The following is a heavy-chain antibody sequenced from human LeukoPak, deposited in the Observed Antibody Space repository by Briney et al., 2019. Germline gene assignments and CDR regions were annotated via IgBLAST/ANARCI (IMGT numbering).Heavy chain of an antibody. Sequence: GASVKVSCKASGYTFSKCYIHWVRQAPGQGLEWMGIINPSGGSTSYAQKFQGRVTMTRDMSTSTVYMELSSLRSEDTAVYYCARGEWRDGYNTVGSYYFDYWGQGTLVTVSS. CDR2: INPSGGST. CDR1: GYTFSKCY. CDR3: ARGEWRDGYNTVGSYYFDY. V-gene: IGHV1-46*01. D-gene: IGHD5-24*01. J-gene: IGHJ4*02.